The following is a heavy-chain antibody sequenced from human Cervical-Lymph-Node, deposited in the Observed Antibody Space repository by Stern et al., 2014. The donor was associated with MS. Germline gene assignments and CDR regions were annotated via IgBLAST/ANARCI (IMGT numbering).Heavy chain of an antibody. CDR2: IIPIIGTA. CDR1: GGTFSSSD. J-gene: IGHJ4*02. Sequence: VQLVQSGAEVQKPGSSVKVSCRASGGTFSSSDISWVRQAPGQGLEWMGGIIPIIGTANYAQQYQGRVTITADESTSTAYMELSSLRSEDTAIYYCALGGFGHYFEYWGQGTLVTVSS. V-gene: IGHV1-69*01. D-gene: IGHD3-10*01. CDR3: ALGGFGHYFEY.